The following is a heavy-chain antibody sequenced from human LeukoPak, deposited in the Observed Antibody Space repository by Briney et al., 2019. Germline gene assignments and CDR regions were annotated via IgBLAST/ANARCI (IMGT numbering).Heavy chain of an antibody. CDR1: GYTLTELS. Sequence: ASVKVSCKVSGYTLTELSMHWVRQAPGQGLEWMGIINPSGANTGYAQKFQGRVTMTRDTSTSTVYMELSSLRSQGTAVYYCAREVGIRGHFDYWGRGTPVTVSS. CDR3: AREVGIRGHFDY. CDR2: INPSGANT. V-gene: IGHV1-46*01. D-gene: IGHD1-26*01. J-gene: IGHJ4*02.